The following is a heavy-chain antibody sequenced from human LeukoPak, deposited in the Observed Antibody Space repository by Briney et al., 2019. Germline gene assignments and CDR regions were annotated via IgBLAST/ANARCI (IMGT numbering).Heavy chain of an antibody. CDR1: GGSISSYY. CDR2: VYKNGHL. CDR3: ASGKYYYDESASLNRASRTALDV. V-gene: IGHV4-59*01. Sequence: SETLSPTCTVSGGSISSYYWSWIRQSPGKGLEWLAYVYKNGHLDYNPSLRSRVTVSVDRSKTQFSLRLRSVTAADTAIYYCASGKYYYDESASLNRASRTALDVWAQGTMVIVSS. J-gene: IGHJ3*01. D-gene: IGHD3-22*01.